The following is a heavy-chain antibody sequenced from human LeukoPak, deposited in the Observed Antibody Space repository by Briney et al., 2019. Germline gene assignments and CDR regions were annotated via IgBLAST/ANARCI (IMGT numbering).Heavy chain of an antibody. Sequence: GGSLRLSCAASGFTVRSSYMNWVRQAPGKGLEWVAIISYDGSTKSYADSVKGRFTISGDNSKNTVYLQMNSLKTEDTAVYYCARDWWGYSSSWGLFDYWGQGTLVTVSS. V-gene: IGHV3-30-3*01. D-gene: IGHD6-13*01. CDR1: GFTVRSSY. CDR3: ARDWWGYSSSWGLFDY. J-gene: IGHJ4*02. CDR2: ISYDGSTK.